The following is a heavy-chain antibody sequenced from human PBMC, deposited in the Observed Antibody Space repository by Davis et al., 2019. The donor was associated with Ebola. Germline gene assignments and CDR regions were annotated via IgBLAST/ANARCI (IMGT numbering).Heavy chain of an antibody. V-gene: IGHV4-39*01. CDR3: ARRTIFSTFDI. J-gene: IGHJ3*02. CDR2: VYYSGSA. CDR1: GDSTSRTSSY. D-gene: IGHD3-3*01. Sequence: SETLSLTCSVSGDSTSRTSSYWGWIRQPPGKGLEWIGSVYYSGSAYYNPSLKSRVTMSVGTSKNQFSLKLSSVTAADTAVYYCARRTIFSTFDIWGQGTMVTVSS.